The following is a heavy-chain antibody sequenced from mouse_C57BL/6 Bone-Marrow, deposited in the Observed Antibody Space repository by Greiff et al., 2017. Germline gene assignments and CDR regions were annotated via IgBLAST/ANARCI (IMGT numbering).Heavy chain of an antibody. D-gene: IGHD2-3*01. Sequence: EVQLQQSGAELVKPGASVKLSCTASGFNIKDYYMHWVKQRNEQSLEWIGRIAPEDGETKYAPKFQGKATIIEDTPSNTAFLQLSSLTSEHTAVYCCARGDDGYPRFAYWGQGTTLTVSS. V-gene: IGHV14-2*01. J-gene: IGHJ2*01. CDR2: IAPEDGET. CDR3: ARGDDGYPRFAY. CDR1: GFNIKDYY.